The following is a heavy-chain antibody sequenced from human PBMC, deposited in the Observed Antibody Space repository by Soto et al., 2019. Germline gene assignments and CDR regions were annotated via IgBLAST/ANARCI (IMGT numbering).Heavy chain of an antibody. D-gene: IGHD3-10*01. V-gene: IGHV2-5*02. CDR1: GFSLSTSGVA. CDR2: IYWDDDK. Sequence: QITLKESGPTLVKPTQTLTLTCTFSGFSLSTSGVAVGWVRQPPGKALEWLALIYWDDDKRYSPSLKSRLTXPXVTYKNQVVLTMTNMDPVDTATYYCPHRRSPGPLDYWGQGTLVTLSS. CDR3: PHRRSPGPLDY. J-gene: IGHJ4*02.